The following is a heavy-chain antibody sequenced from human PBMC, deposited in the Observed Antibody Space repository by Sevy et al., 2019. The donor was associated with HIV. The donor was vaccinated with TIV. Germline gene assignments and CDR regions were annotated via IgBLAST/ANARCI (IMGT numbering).Heavy chain of an antibody. CDR3: AHWLYCDYVTNFDY. V-gene: IGHV2-5*02. CDR2: IYWDDDK. Sequence: SGPTLVKPTQTLTLTCTFSGISLSTSGMGVGWIRQPPGKALEWLAPIYWDDDKRYSPSLKSRLTITKDTSKNQVVLTTTNMDPVDTATYYCAHWLYCDYVTNFDYWGQGTLVTVSS. J-gene: IGHJ4*02. D-gene: IGHD4-17*01. CDR1: GISLSTSGMG.